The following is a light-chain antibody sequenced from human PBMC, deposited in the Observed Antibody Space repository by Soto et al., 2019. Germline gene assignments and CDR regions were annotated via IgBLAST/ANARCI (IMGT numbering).Light chain of an antibody. CDR2: GAS. V-gene: IGKV3-20*01. CDR3: QQYDSSPWT. Sequence: EIVLTQSPGTLSLSPGERATLSCMASQSVSSSYLAWYRQKSGQTPRLLIDGASSRATGIPDRFSGSGSGTDFTVTISRLESEDFAVYYCQQYDSSPWTVGQGTKVEIQ. J-gene: IGKJ1*01. CDR1: QSVSSSY.